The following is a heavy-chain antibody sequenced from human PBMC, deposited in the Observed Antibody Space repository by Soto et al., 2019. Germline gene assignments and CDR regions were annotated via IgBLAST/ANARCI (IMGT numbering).Heavy chain of an antibody. CDR1: GFTFSSLA. Sequence: PGRSLRLSCAASGFTFSSLAMHWVRQAPGKGLEWVAVISYDGSNKYYADSVKGRFTISRDNSKNTLYLQMNSLRAEDTAVYYCAREVSSGWQIDPYFDYWGQGTLVTVSS. J-gene: IGHJ4*02. D-gene: IGHD6-19*01. CDR3: AREVSSGWQIDPYFDY. CDR2: ISYDGSNK. V-gene: IGHV3-30-3*01.